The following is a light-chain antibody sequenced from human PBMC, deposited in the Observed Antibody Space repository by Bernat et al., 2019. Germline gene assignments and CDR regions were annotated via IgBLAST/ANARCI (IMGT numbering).Light chain of an antibody. J-gene: IGLJ2*01. V-gene: IGLV2-8*01. Sequence: QSALTQPAPVSGSPGQSITISCTGTSSDVGDYDYVSWYQQHPGKAPKLMIYEVNKRPSGVPDRFSGSKSDNTASLTVSGLQAEDEADYYCCSFSGSRYVAFGGGTRLTVL. CDR1: SSDVGDYDY. CDR3: CSFSGSRYVA. CDR2: EVN.